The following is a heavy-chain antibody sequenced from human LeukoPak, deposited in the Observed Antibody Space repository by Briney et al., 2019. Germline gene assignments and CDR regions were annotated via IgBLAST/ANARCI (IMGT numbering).Heavy chain of an antibody. Sequence: SETLSLTCTVSGGSISSSSYYWGWIRQPPGKGLERIGSIYYSGSTYYNPSLKSRVTISVDTSKNQFSLKLSSVTAADTAVYYCARSLYSSDFDYWGQGTLVTVSS. V-gene: IGHV4-39*01. CDR2: IYYSGST. CDR1: GGSISSSSYY. D-gene: IGHD6-19*01. J-gene: IGHJ4*02. CDR3: ARSLYSSDFDY.